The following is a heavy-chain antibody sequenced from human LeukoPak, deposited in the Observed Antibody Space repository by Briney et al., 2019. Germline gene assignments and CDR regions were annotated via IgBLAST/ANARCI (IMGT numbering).Heavy chain of an antibody. CDR2: INAGNGNT. Sequence: GASVKVSCKASGYTFTSYAMHWVRQAPGQRLEWMGWINAGNGNTKYSQKLQGRVTMTTDTSTTTAYMELRNLRSDDTAVYYCARDHSSSCQLFDYWGQGTLVTVSS. CDR3: ARDHSSSCQLFDY. CDR1: GYTFTSYA. V-gene: IGHV1-3*01. J-gene: IGHJ4*02. D-gene: IGHD6-13*01.